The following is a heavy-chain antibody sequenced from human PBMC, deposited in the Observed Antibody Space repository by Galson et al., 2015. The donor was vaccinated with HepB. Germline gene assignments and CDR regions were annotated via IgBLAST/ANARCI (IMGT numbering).Heavy chain of an antibody. J-gene: IGHJ3*02. CDR1: GFTFSNAW. V-gene: IGHV3-15*01. CDR2: IKSKTDGGTT. D-gene: IGHD4-11*01. Sequence: SLRLSCAASGFTFSNAWMSWVRQAPGKGLEWVGRIKSKTDGGTTDYAAPVKGRFTISRDDSKNTLYLQMNSLKTEDTAVYYCTTVPYDYSNYDSGAFDIWGQGTMVTVSS. CDR3: TTVPYDYSNYDSGAFDI.